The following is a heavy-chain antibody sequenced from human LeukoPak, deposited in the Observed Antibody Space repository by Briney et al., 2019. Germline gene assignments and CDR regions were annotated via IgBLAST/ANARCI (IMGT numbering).Heavy chain of an antibody. V-gene: IGHV3-23*01. Sequence: GGSLRLSCAASGFTFSSYAMSWVRQAPGKGLEWVSAISGSGGSTYYADSVKGRFTISRDNSKNTLYLQMNSLRAEDTAVYYCAKTGGSGSYYDGHFDYWSQGTLVTVSS. CDR3: AKTGGSGSYYDGHFDY. D-gene: IGHD3-10*01. CDR1: GFTFSSYA. J-gene: IGHJ4*02. CDR2: ISGSGGST.